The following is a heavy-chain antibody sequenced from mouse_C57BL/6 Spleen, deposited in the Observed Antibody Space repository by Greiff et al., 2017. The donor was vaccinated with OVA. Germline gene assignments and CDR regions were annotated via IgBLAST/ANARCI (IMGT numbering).Heavy chain of an antibody. Sequence: QVQLQQSGPELVKPGASVKISCKASGYAFSSSWMNWVKQRPGKGLEWIGRIYPGDGDTNYNGKFKGKATLTADKSSSTAYMQLSSLTSEDSAVYFCARSLYYGSNYAMDYWGQGTSVTVSS. CDR1: GYAFSSSW. CDR2: IYPGDGDT. D-gene: IGHD1-1*01. V-gene: IGHV1-82*01. CDR3: ARSLYYGSNYAMDY. J-gene: IGHJ4*01.